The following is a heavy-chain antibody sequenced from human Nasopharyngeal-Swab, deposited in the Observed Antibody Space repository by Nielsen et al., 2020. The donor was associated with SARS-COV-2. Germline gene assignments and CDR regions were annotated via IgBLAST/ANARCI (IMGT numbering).Heavy chain of an antibody. CDR1: GFPFISYD. CDR3: ARAGIAVAGTWWFDP. D-gene: IGHD6-19*01. CDR2: IGTAGDT. V-gene: IGHV3-13*01. Sequence: GESLKISCAASGFPFISYDMHWVRHATGKGLEWVSAIGTAGDTYYPGSVKGRFTISRENAKNSLYLQMNSLRAGDTAVYYCARAGIAVAGTWWFDPWGQGTLVTVSS. J-gene: IGHJ5*02.